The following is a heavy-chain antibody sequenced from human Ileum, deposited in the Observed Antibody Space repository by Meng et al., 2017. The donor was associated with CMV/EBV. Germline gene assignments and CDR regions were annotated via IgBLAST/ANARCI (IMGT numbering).Heavy chain of an antibody. CDR2: INWDGTNT. Sequence: VQLVASGGLVVQPGGSLRLSCAASGFMFDDYSMHWVRQRPGKGLEWISIINWDGTNTDYADSVRGRFTISRDNSRNSLYLEMNSLRTEDTAFYFCARDGHWGQGTLVTVSS. CDR1: GFMFDDYS. J-gene: IGHJ4*02. CDR3: ARDGH. V-gene: IGHV3-43*01.